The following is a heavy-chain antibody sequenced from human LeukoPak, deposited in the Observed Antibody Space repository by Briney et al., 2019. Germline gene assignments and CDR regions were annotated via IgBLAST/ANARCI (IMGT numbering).Heavy chain of an antibody. Sequence: PGGSLRLSCAASGFTFSSYGMHWVRQAPGKGLEWVAYIQYDGSNEQYAHSVRGRFSISRDSSKNTLYLQMNSLRAEDTAVYYCARDGGYCSGGSCYPHFDYWGQGTLVTVSS. D-gene: IGHD2-15*01. CDR2: IQYDGSNE. J-gene: IGHJ4*02. CDR3: ARDGGYCSGGSCYPHFDY. V-gene: IGHV3-30*02. CDR1: GFTFSSYG.